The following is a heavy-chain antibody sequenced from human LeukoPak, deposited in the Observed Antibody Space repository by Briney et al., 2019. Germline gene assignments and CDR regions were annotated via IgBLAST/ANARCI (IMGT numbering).Heavy chain of an antibody. V-gene: IGHV1-18*01. Sequence: ASVKVSCKASGHTFTSYGISWVRQAPGQGLEWMGWISAYNGNTNYAQKLQGRVTMTTDTSTSTAYMELRSLRSDDTAVYYCARVDTVNYYYYMDVWGKGTPVTVSS. CDR2: ISAYNGNT. CDR1: GHTFTSYG. D-gene: IGHD5-18*01. J-gene: IGHJ6*03. CDR3: ARVDTVNYYYYMDV.